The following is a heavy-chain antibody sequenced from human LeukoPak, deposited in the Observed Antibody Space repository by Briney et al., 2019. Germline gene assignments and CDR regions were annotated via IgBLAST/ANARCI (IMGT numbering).Heavy chain of an antibody. CDR2: IHHSGST. CDR1: SGSLSGYS. Sequence: SETLSLTCAVSSGSLSGYSWGWIRQAPGKGVDWIGEIHHSGSTTYNSSLTPRVTTSLAQPKSQFSLILTSVTAADTAVYYCTRQSATVSPIDYWGQGILVTVSS. J-gene: IGHJ4*02. V-gene: IGHV4-34*01. D-gene: IGHD4-17*01. CDR3: TRQSATVSPIDY.